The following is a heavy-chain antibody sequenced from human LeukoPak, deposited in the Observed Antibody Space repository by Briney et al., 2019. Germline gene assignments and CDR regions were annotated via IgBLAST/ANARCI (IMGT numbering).Heavy chain of an antibody. CDR2: ISYDGSLK. CDR1: AFNFSNYG. V-gene: IGHV3-30*18. D-gene: IGHD5-18*01. Sequence: PGGSLRLSCAGSAFNFSNYGIHWVRQAPGKGLECMTSISYDGSLKYYADSVRGRFTISRDNSKDTLYLQMHSLRTEDTAVYYCAKVSLEKQLWLPFDYWGQGTLVTVSS. CDR3: AKVSLEKQLWLPFDY. J-gene: IGHJ4*02.